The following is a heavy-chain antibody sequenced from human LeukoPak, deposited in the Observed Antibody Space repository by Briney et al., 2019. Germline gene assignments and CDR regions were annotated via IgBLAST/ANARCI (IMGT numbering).Heavy chain of an antibody. J-gene: IGHJ4*02. CDR1: GFTFSSSA. D-gene: IGHD3-16*01. CDR2: ISVSGGST. Sequence: PGGSLRLSCAASGFTFSSSAMRWVRQAPGKGLEWVSGISVSGGSTYYADSVKGRFTISRDNSKNTLYLQMSSLRAGDTALYYCAKRGSGDYYFDYWGQGTLVTVSS. CDR3: AKRGSGDYYFDY. V-gene: IGHV3-23*01.